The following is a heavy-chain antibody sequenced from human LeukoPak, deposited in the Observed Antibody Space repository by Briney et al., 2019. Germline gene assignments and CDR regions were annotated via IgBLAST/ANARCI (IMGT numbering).Heavy chain of an antibody. V-gene: IGHV3-30-3*01. J-gene: IGHJ4*02. CDR2: ISYDGSKK. Sequence: PGTSLRLSCVVSGFTFSRYAMHWVRQAPGKGLEWVAVISYDGSKKADSVKGRFTISRDNSKNTLYLQMTSLRAEDTAVYYCARDSSDYWGQGTLVTVSS. CDR3: ARDSSDY. CDR1: GFTFSRYA.